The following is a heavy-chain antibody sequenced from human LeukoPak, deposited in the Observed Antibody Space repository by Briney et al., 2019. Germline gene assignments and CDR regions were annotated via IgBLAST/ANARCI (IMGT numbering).Heavy chain of an antibody. CDR1: GYTPSDHA. CDR3: ARGLRTGTSRAYFDI. J-gene: IGHJ4*02. V-gene: IGHV1-46*01. D-gene: IGHD1-7*01. Sequence: GASVKGSCKASGYTPSDHAIHWGRKAPGQRLEWTGVITPSDGTTGFPQKFQGRVTLTTDMSTGTVYMELSSLRSEDTAVYYCARGLRTGTSRAYFDIWGQGTLVTVAS. CDR2: ITPSDGTT.